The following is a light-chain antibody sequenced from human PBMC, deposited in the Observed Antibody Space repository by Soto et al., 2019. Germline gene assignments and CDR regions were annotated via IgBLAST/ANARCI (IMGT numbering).Light chain of an antibody. CDR3: RSFTGTTIGV. CDR2: EVN. V-gene: IGLV2-8*01. J-gene: IGLJ2*01. Sequence: QSVLTQPPSASGSPGQSVTISCTGTSSDVGRYNRVSWYQHYPGKAPKLMIYEVNKRPPEVPDRFSGSKSGNTASLTVSGLQAEDEADYYCRSFTGTTIGVFGGGTKLTVL. CDR1: SSDVGRYNR.